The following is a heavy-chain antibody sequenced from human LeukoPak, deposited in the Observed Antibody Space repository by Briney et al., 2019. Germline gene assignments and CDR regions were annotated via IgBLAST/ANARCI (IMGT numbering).Heavy chain of an antibody. CDR3: ARGLLWFGELSPPDY. CDR2: INAGNGNT. CDR1: GYMFTNYA. V-gene: IGHV1-3*01. Sequence: ASVKVSCKASGYMFTNYAMHWVRQAPGQRLEWMGWINAGNGNTKYSQKFQGRVTITRDTSATTAYMELSSLRSEDTAVYYCARGLLWFGELSPPDYWGQGTLVTVSS. D-gene: IGHD3-10*01. J-gene: IGHJ4*02.